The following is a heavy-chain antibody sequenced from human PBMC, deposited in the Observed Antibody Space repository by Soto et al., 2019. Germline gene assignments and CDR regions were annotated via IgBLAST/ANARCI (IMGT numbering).Heavy chain of an antibody. CDR3: ARAGAGESAILYYYYYYGMDV. D-gene: IGHD4-17*01. CDR1: GGSISSGGYY. V-gene: IGHV4-31*03. Sequence: PSEPLSLTYTVSGGSISSGGYYWSWIRQHPGKGLAWIGYIYYSGSTYYNPSLKSRVTISVDTSKNQFSLKLSSVTAADTAVYYCARAGAGESAILYYYYYYGMDVWGQGTTVTVSS. J-gene: IGHJ6*02. CDR2: IYYSGST.